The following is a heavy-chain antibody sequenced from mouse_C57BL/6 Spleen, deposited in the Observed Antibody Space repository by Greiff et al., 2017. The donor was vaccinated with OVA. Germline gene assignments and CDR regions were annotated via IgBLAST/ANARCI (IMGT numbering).Heavy chain of an antibody. V-gene: IGHV1-20*01. Sequence: EVQLQQSGPELVKPGDSVKISCKASGYSFTGYFMNWVMQSHGKSLEWIGRINPYNGDTFYNQKLKGKATLTVDKSSSTAHMELRSLTSEDSAVYYCARRDGSSPAWFAYWGQGTLVTVSA. D-gene: IGHD1-1*01. CDR3: ARRDGSSPAWFAY. CDR1: GYSFTGYF. J-gene: IGHJ3*01. CDR2: INPYNGDT.